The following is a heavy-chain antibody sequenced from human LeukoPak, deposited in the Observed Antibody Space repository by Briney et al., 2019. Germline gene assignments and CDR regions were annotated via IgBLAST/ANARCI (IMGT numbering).Heavy chain of an antibody. J-gene: IGHJ5*02. V-gene: IGHV4-38-2*02. CDR1: AYSISSGYY. CDR3: ASSVGLNWFDP. CDR2: IYDSGST. Sequence: SETLSLTCTVSAYSISSGYYWGWIRQPPGKGLEWIGSIYDSGSTYYNPSLKSRVTISVDTSKNQFSLRLSSVTAADTAVYYCASSVGLNWFDPWGQGTLVTVSS.